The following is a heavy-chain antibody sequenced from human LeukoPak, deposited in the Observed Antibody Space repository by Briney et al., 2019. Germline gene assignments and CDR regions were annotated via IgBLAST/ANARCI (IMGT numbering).Heavy chain of an antibody. CDR1: GGSISSYY. Sequence: PSETLSLTCTVSGGSISSYYWSWLRQPPGKGLEWLGYTYYSGSTIYNPSLKSRVTISVDPSKNQFSLKLSSVTAGNTAVYYWARLSDVFDIWGQGTMVTVSS. CDR2: TYYSGST. V-gene: IGHV4-59*08. J-gene: IGHJ3*02. CDR3: ARLSDVFDI.